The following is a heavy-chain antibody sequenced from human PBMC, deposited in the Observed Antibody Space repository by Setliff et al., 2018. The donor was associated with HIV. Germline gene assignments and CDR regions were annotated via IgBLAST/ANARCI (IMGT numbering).Heavy chain of an antibody. CDR1: GFTFSSYS. CDR3: ARDSPQVRIAVTGTTGHDY. CDR2: ISSTSSYI. D-gene: IGHD6-19*01. Sequence: NPGGSLRLSCAASGFTFSSYSMNWVRQAPGKGLEWVSSISSTSSYIYYADSVKGRFTISRDNAKNSLYLQMNSLRAEDTAVYYCARDSPQVRIAVTGTTGHDYWGQGTLVTVSS. J-gene: IGHJ4*02. V-gene: IGHV3-21*01.